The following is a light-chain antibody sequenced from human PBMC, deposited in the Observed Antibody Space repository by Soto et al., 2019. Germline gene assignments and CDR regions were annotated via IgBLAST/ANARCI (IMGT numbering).Light chain of an antibody. V-gene: IGKV3-20*01. CDR1: QSVSSSY. Sequence: EIVWTQFPVSLSLYQGERATLSCRASQSVSSSYLAWYQQKPGQAPRLIIYGASSGATGIPDRFSGSGSGTDFTLTISRLEPEDFAVYYCQHYCSSFTFGPGSKVDVK. CDR2: GAS. CDR3: QHYCSSFT. J-gene: IGKJ3*01.